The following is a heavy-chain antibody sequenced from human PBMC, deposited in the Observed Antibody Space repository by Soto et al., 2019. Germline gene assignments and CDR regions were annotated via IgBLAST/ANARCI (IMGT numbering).Heavy chain of an antibody. CDR2: IYYSGST. CDR3: ARHPPQSYYFDY. CDR1: GGSISSSSYY. J-gene: IGHJ4*02. D-gene: IGHD3-16*02. V-gene: IGHV4-39*01. Sequence: TSETLSLTCTVSGGSISSSSYYWGWIRQPPGKGLEWIGSIYYSGSTYYNPSLKSRVTISVDTSKNQFSLKLSSVTAADTAVYYCARHPPQSYYFDYWGQGTLVTVSS.